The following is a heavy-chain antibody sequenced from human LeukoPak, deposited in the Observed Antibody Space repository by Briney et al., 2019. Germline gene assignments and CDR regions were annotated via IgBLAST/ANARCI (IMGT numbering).Heavy chain of an antibody. D-gene: IGHD1-20*01. V-gene: IGHV3-7*01. J-gene: IGHJ4*02. CDR3: AKDPSYNWNYLTY. Sequence: PGGSLRLSCIGSGLTFNPYWMMWVRQAPGKGLEWVANINQDGNEKNYVDSVKGRFTISRDNSKSSLFLQMTSLKTEDTAVYYCAKDPSYNWNYLTYWGQGTLVTVSS. CDR2: INQDGNEK. CDR1: GLTFNPYW.